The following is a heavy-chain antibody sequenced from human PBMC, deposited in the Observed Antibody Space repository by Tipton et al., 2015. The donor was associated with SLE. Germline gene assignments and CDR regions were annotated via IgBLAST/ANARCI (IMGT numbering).Heavy chain of an antibody. CDR1: GFTFSSYG. J-gene: IGHJ3*02. Sequence: SLRLSCAASGFTFSSYGMHWVRQAPGKGLEWVAVISYDGSNKYYADSVKGRFTISRDNSKNTLYLQMNSLRAEDTAVHYCARETRQDIVLMVYAHDAFDIWGQGTMVTVSS. V-gene: IGHV3-30*03. D-gene: IGHD2-8*01. CDR3: ARETRQDIVLMVYAHDAFDI. CDR2: ISYDGSNK.